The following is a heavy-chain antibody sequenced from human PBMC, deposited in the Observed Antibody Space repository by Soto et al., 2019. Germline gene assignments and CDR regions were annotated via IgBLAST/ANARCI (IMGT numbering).Heavy chain of an antibody. CDR3: ARDRAQWLVRTLGY. CDR1: GYTFTSYA. V-gene: IGHV1-3*01. J-gene: IGHJ4*02. CDR2: INAGNGNT. Sequence: ASVKVSCKASGYTFTSYAMHWVRQAPGQRLEWMGWINAGNGNTKYSQKFQGRVTITRDTSASTAYMELSSLRSEDTAVYYCARDRAQWLVRTLGYWGQGTLVTVSS. D-gene: IGHD6-19*01.